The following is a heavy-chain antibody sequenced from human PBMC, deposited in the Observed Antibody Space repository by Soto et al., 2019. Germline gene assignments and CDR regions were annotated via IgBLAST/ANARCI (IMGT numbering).Heavy chain of an antibody. J-gene: IGHJ5*02. Sequence: EVQVSESGGGLVRPGGSLRLSCAASGFIFSSYAMSWVRQAPGKGLEWVSAISGSGGSTYYADSVKGRFTISRDNSKNTLYLQMNSLRAEDTAVYYCAKTRADIVVVPAASGWFDPWGQGTLVTVSS. V-gene: IGHV3-23*01. CDR3: AKTRADIVVVPAASGWFDP. D-gene: IGHD2-2*01. CDR2: ISGSGGST. CDR1: GFIFSSYA.